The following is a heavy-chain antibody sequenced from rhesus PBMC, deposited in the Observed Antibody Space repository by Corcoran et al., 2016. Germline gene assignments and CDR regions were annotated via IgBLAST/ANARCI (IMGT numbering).Heavy chain of an antibody. V-gene: IGHV3-100*02. CDR3: TRALPYSSGWYDFDY. Sequence: DVQLVESGGGLVKPGGSLRLSCVASGFTFSSYEMHWVRQAPGKVLEWVSVISESGGTIYYADSVKGRCTSSRDNAKNSLFLQINSLRAEDTAVYYCTRALPYSSGWYDFDYWGQGVLVTVSS. D-gene: IGHD6-31*01. CDR2: ISESGGTI. CDR1: GFTFSSYE. J-gene: IGHJ4*01.